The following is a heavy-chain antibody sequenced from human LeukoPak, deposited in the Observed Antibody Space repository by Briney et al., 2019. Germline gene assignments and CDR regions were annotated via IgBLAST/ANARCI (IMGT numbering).Heavy chain of an antibody. Sequence: SETLSFTCTVSGGSISSYYWSWIRQPAGKGLEWIGLIYSSGSITYNPSLKSRVTISVEKSKNQFSLKLSSVTAADTAVYYCARDGYCSGGSCYTYTPYYYYMDVWGKGTTVTVSS. V-gene: IGHV4-4*07. J-gene: IGHJ6*03. CDR2: IYSSGSI. CDR1: GGSISSYY. CDR3: ARDGYCSGGSCYTYTPYYYYMDV. D-gene: IGHD2-15*01.